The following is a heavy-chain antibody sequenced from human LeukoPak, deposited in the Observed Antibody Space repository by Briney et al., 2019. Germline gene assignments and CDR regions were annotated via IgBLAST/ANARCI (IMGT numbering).Heavy chain of an antibody. Sequence: GGSLRLSCAASGFTLRSYTMNWVRQAPGKGLEWVANVKQDGSEKYYVDSVKGRFTISRDNAKNSLYLQMNSLRVEDTAVYYCARDGSGWSVYWGQGTLVTVSS. J-gene: IGHJ4*02. CDR1: GFTLRSYT. V-gene: IGHV3-7*01. CDR2: VKQDGSEK. CDR3: ARDGSGWSVY. D-gene: IGHD6-19*01.